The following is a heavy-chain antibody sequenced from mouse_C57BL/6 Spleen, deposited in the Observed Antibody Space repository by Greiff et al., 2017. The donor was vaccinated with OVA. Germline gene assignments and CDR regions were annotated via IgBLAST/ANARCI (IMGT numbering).Heavy chain of an antibody. V-gene: IGHV10-3*01. Sequence: EVQLVESGGGLVQPKGSLKLSCAASGFTFNTYAMHWVRQAPGKGLEWVARIRSKSSNYATYYADSVKDRFTISRDDSQSMLYLQMNNLKTEDTAMYYCVREGIYYYGSSYESYAMDYWGQGTSVTVSS. CDR1: GFTFNTYA. D-gene: IGHD1-1*01. J-gene: IGHJ4*01. CDR3: VREGIYYYGSSYESYAMDY. CDR2: IRSKSSNYAT.